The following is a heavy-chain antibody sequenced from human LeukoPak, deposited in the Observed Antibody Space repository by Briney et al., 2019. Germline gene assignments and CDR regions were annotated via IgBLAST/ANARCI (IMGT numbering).Heavy chain of an antibody. CDR3: AELGITMIGGV. D-gene: IGHD3-10*02. Sequence: GGSLRLSCTASGFTFSYYGMHWVRQAPGKGLEWVAFIRYTARDKYYADSVKGRFTISRDNAKNSLYLQMNSLRAEDTAVYYCAELGITMIGGVWGKGTTVTISS. CDR2: IRYTARDK. J-gene: IGHJ6*04. CDR1: GFTFSYYG. V-gene: IGHV3-30*02.